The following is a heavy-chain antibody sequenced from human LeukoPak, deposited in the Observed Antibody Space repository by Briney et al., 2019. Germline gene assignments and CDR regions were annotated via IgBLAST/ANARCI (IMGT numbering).Heavy chain of an antibody. J-gene: IGHJ5*02. D-gene: IGHD2-15*01. CDR3: ARGYCSGGSCALNWFDP. Sequence: PQTLSLTCAVSGGSISSGGYSWSWIRQPPGKGLEWIGYIYHSGSTYYNPSLKSRVTISVDRSKNQFSLKLSSVTAADTAVYYCARGYCSGGSCALNWFDPWGQGTLVTVSS. CDR1: GGSISSGGYS. V-gene: IGHV4-30-2*01. CDR2: IYHSGST.